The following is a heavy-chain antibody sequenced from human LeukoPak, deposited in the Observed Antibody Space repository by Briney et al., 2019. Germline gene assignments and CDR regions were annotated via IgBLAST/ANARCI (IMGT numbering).Heavy chain of an antibody. Sequence: SETLSLTCAVYGGSFSGYYWSWIRQPPGKGLEWIGEINHSGSTYYNPSLKSRVTISVDTSKNQFFLKLSSVTAADTAVYYCASLKGWLRSYYFDYWGQGTLVTVSS. D-gene: IGHD5-12*01. J-gene: IGHJ4*02. CDR2: INHSGST. CDR1: GGSFSGYY. CDR3: ASLKGWLRSYYFDY. V-gene: IGHV4-34*01.